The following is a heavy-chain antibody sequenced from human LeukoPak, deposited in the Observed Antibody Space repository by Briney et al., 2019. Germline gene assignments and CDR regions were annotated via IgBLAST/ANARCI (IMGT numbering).Heavy chain of an antibody. CDR3: ASPLADPSHYYYGMDV. Sequence: ASVKVSCKASGYTFTSYYMHWVRQAPGRGLEWMGIINPSGGSTSYAQKFQGRVTMTRDTSTSTVYMELSSLRSEDTAVYYCASPLADPSHYYYGMDVWGQGTTVTVSS. V-gene: IGHV1-46*01. D-gene: IGHD3-3*02. CDR2: INPSGGST. J-gene: IGHJ6*02. CDR1: GYTFTSYY.